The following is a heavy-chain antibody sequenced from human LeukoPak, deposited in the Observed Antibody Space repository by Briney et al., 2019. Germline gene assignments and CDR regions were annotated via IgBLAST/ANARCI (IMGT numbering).Heavy chain of an antibody. Sequence: ASVKVSCKASGYTFTSYYMHWVRQAPGQGLEWMGIINPSGGSTSYAQKFQGRVTMTRDMSTSTVYMELSSLRSEDTAVYYCARVISSSWYHQYYYYYYMDVWGKGTTVTISS. CDR3: ARVISSSWYHQYYYYYYMDV. D-gene: IGHD6-13*01. CDR2: INPSGGST. CDR1: GYTFTSYY. V-gene: IGHV1-46*01. J-gene: IGHJ6*03.